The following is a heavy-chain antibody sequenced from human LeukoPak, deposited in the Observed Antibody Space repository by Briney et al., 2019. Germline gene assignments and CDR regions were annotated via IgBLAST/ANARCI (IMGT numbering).Heavy chain of an antibody. V-gene: IGHV5-51*01. Sequence: GESLITYWHCPGCSFTTYRIAWVPEMPGKGLEWMGIIYSGDSHTRYSPSFQGHVTISVDNSISTAYLQLSSLKASDTAMYYCARHVRENYYCSGMDVWGQGTTVTVSS. CDR2: IYSGDSHT. J-gene: IGHJ6*02. CDR3: ARHVRENYYCSGMDV. CDR1: GCSFTTYR. D-gene: IGHD1-26*01.